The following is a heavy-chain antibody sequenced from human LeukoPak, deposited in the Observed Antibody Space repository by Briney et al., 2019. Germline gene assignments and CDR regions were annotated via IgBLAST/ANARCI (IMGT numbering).Heavy chain of an antibody. CDR3: ARDWAVAGPFDY. J-gene: IGHJ4*02. Sequence: GGSLRLSCAASGFTFSSYGMHWVRQAPGKGLEWVAVIWYDGSNKYYADSVKGRFTISRDSSKNTLYLQMNSLRAEDTAVYYCARDWAVAGPFDYWGQGTLVTVSS. D-gene: IGHD6-19*01. CDR1: GFTFSSYG. CDR2: IWYDGSNK. V-gene: IGHV3-33*01.